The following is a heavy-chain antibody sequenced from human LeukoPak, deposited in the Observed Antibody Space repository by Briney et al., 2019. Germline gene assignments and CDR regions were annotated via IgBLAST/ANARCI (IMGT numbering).Heavy chain of an antibody. Sequence: GGSLRLSCAASGFTFSSYSMNWVRQGPGEGVGRVSYISSSNSMIYYADTVKGRFAISRDNAKKSLYLHMYSLTAEETAAYYCARDLGGIAAAGYFQQRGQGTLGTVSS. V-gene: IGHV3-48*01. CDR2: ISSSNSMI. J-gene: IGHJ1*01. D-gene: IGHD6-13*01. CDR1: GFTFSSYS. CDR3: ARDLGGIAAAGYFQQ.